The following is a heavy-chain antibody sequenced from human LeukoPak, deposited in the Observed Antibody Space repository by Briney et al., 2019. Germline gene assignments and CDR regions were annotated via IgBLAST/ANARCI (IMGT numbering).Heavy chain of an antibody. J-gene: IGHJ6*02. D-gene: IGHD2-8*02. V-gene: IGHV1-18*01. CDR3: AGCPMISEDFYWQGMDV. CDR1: GYTFTSYG. Sequence: GASVTVSFTASGYTFTSYGISWVRQAPGQGLEWMGWISAYNGNTNYAQKLQGRVTMTTDTSTRTDYMDLRSLRHAVAAVFHCAGCPMISEDFYWQGMDVWGQGTTVTVSS. CDR2: ISAYNGNT.